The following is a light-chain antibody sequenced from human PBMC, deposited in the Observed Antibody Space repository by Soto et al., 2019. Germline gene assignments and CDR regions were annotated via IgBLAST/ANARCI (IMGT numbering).Light chain of an antibody. CDR2: GAS. CDR3: LEYGTPWWT. J-gene: IGKJ1*01. Sequence: EIVLTQSPGTLSLSPGERVTLSCGASQSIPANYLAWYQQKPGQAPRLLIYGASNRATGIPARFGGSGSGTDLTLTVSRLEPEDFEVYFGLEYGTPWWTVGQEARVEIK. CDR1: QSIPANY. V-gene: IGKV3-20*01.